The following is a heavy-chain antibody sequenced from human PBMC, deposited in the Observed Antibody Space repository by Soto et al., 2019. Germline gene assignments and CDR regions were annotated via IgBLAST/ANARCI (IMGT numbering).Heavy chain of an antibody. J-gene: IGHJ5*02. D-gene: IGHD3-10*01. CDR3: ARVTSMVRGVIDNWFDP. V-gene: IGHV1-69*01. CDR2: IIPMYGPA. CDR1: GGTFSSYA. Sequence: QVPLVQSGAEVKKPGSSVTVSCKASGGTFSSYAIHWVRQAPGQGLEWMGGIIPMYGPAKYAQRFQGRVTITADESTNTDYMELTSLTSQDTAVSYCARVTSMVRGVIDNWFDPWGHGTLVTVSS.